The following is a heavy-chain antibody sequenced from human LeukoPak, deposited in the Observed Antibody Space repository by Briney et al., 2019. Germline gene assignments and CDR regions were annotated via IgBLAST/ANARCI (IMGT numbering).Heavy chain of an antibody. V-gene: IGHV3-23*01. J-gene: IGHJ4*02. Sequence: PGGSLRLSCAASGFTFSTSAMSWVRQAPGKGLEWVSSTTGSGGSTYYADSVKGRLTISRDNSKTTLFLQMNSLRADDTAVYYCAIDGLHAFPYCGQGTLVTVSS. D-gene: IGHD3-16*01. CDR3: AIDGLHAFPY. CDR2: TTGSGGST. CDR1: GFTFSTSA.